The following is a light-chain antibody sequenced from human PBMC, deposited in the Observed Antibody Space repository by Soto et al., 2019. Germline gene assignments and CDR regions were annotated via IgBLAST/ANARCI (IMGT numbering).Light chain of an antibody. J-gene: IGKJ4*01. CDR2: DVS. V-gene: IGKV3-11*01. CDR3: QQRTNWPLT. Sequence: EIVLTQSPATLSLSPGEIATLSCMASQSINGYLAWYQQKPGQAPRLLIYDVSNRATGIPARFSGSGSGTDFTLTISSLEPEDFAVYYCQQRTNWPLTLGGGTKVDIK. CDR1: QSINGY.